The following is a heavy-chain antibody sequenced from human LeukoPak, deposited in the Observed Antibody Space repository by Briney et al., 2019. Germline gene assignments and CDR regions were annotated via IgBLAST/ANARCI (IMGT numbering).Heavy chain of an antibody. V-gene: IGHV3-30*02. CDR3: ARALPYYYYMDV. Sequence: GGSLRLSCAASGFTFSSYGMHWVRQAPGKGLEWVAFIRYDGSNKYYADSVKGRFTISRDNAKNSLYLQVNSLRAEDTAVYYCARALPYYYYMDVWGKGTTVTVSS. CDR2: IRYDGSNK. CDR1: GFTFSSYG. J-gene: IGHJ6*03.